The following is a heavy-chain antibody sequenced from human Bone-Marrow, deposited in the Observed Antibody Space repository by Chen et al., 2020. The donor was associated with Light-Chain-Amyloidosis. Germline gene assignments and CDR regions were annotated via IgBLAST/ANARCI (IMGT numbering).Heavy chain of an antibody. CDR1: GFTFSSYE. CDR3: VRHLGAWDDRDAFDI. D-gene: IGHD1-1*01. J-gene: IGHJ3*02. V-gene: IGHV3-7*01. Sequence: EVQLVESGGGLVQPGGSLRLSCAASGFTFSSYEMNWVRQAPGRGLEWVANIKQDGSEKYYVDSVKGRFTISRDNAKNSLYLQMNSLRAEDTAMYYCVRHLGAWDDRDAFDIWGQGTMVTVSS. CDR2: IKQDGSEK.